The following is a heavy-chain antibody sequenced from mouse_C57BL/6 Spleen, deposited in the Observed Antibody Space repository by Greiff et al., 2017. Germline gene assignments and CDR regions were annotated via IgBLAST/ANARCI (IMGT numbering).Heavy chain of an antibody. V-gene: IGHV1-50*01. D-gene: IGHD2-1*01. J-gene: IGHJ3*01. CDR3: ARRGNFAY. CDR2: IDPSDSYT. Sequence: QVQLQQPGAELVKPGASVKLSCKASGYTFTSYWMQWVKQRPGQGLEWIGEIDPSDSYTNYNQKFKGKATLTVDTSSSTAYMQLSSLTSEYSAVYYCARRGNFAYWGQGTLVTVSA. CDR1: GYTFTSYW.